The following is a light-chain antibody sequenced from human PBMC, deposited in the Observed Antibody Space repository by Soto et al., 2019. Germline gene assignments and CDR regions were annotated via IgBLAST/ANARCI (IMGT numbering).Light chain of an antibody. Sequence: EIVVTQSPSTLSLSPGERATLSCRASQSVSSTLAWYQQKPGQAPRLLIHGASTRATGIPARFSGSGSGTEFTLTISSLQSEDFAVYYCQQYNNWPQTFGQGTKVDIK. J-gene: IGKJ1*01. CDR3: QQYNNWPQT. CDR1: QSVSST. V-gene: IGKV3-15*01. CDR2: GAS.